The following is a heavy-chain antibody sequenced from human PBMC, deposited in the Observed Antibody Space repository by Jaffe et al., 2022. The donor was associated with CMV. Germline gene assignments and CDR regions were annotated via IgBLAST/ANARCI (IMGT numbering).Heavy chain of an antibody. D-gene: IGHD3-10*01. CDR2: INPGNGDT. Sequence: HVHLLQSGAEVKKPGASVKLSCTASGYVFTSQAVHWIRQAPGQRLEWLGWINPGNGDTRYSQNLRGRVTITRDTSANTVYVELRSLTSEDTAIYYCARSDYPPLDDWGQGTLVTVSS. J-gene: IGHJ4*02. V-gene: IGHV1-3*01. CDR1: GYVFTSQA. CDR3: ARSDYPPLDD.